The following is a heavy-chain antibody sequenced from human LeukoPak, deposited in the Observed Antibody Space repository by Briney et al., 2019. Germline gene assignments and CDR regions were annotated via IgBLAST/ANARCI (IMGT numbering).Heavy chain of an antibody. Sequence: PGGSLRLSCAASGFTFSSYSMNWVRQAPGKGLEWVSYISSSSSTIYYADSVKGRFTISRDNAKNTLYLQMNSLRAEDTAVYYCARDLIGCLDYWGQGTLVTVSS. CDR1: GFTFSSYS. D-gene: IGHD2-8*01. CDR2: ISSSSSTI. V-gene: IGHV3-48*01. J-gene: IGHJ4*02. CDR3: ARDLIGCLDY.